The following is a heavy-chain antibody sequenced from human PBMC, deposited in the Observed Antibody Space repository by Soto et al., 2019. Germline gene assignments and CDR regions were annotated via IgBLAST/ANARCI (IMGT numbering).Heavy chain of an antibody. D-gene: IGHD3-16*01. J-gene: IGHJ4*02. CDR1: GFTVSSNY. CDR3: AGSVGGGFDY. Sequence: EVQLVESGGGLVQPGGSLRLSCAASGFTVSSNYMSWVRQDPGKGLEWVSVVYIGGKTYYAESVEDRFTISRDNFQNMLYLQMNCLRAEDTAVYYCAGSVGGGFDYWGQGTLVTVSS. CDR2: VYIGGKT. V-gene: IGHV3-66*01.